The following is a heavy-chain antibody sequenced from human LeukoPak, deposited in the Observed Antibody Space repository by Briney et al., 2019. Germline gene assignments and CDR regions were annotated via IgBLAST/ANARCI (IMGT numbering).Heavy chain of an antibody. Sequence: ASVKVSCKASGYTFTSYGISWVGQAPGQGLEGMGWISAYNGNTNYAQKLQGRVTMTTDTSTGTAYMELRSLRSDDTAVYYCARDADSSGWYYFDYWGQGTLVTVSS. CDR1: GYTFTSYG. CDR3: ARDADSSGWYYFDY. CDR2: ISAYNGNT. V-gene: IGHV1-18*01. D-gene: IGHD6-19*01. J-gene: IGHJ4*02.